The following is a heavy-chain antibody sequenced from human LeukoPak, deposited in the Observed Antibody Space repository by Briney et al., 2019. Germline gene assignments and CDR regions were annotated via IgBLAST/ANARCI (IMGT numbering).Heavy chain of an antibody. J-gene: IGHJ4*02. CDR1: GRTFNDAG. CDR3: DTVDDFGDYGDY. V-gene: IGHV3-15*01. CDR2: IKSKADSGTK. D-gene: IGHD4-17*01. Sequence: GGSLRLSCAASGRTFNDAGMTWLLQAPGKGLEWVGRIKSKADSGTKDYAAPVKGRFTISRDDSKNTLYLQMNSLKTEDTAVYYCDTVDDFGDYGDYWGQGTLVTVSS.